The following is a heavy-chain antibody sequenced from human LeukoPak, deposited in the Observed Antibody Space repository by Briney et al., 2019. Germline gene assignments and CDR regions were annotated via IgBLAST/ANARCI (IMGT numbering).Heavy chain of an antibody. CDR3: AKGNYYGSGSYFPGIYNWFDP. D-gene: IGHD3-10*01. CDR1: GDSMSSCF. V-gene: IGHV4-59*01. CDR2: IYYSGST. Sequence: PSETLSLTCTVSGDSMSSCFWSWIRQPPGKGLEWIGYIYYSGSTNYNPSLKSRVTISVDTSKNQSSLKQSSVTAADPAVYYCAKGNYYGSGSYFPGIYNWFDPWGQGTLVTVSS. J-gene: IGHJ5*02.